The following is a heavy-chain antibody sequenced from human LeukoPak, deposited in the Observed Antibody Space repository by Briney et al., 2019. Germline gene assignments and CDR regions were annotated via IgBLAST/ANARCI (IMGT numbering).Heavy chain of an antibody. J-gene: IGHJ4*02. CDR1: GYTFTGYY. CDR3: ATDIGYCSSTSCQTFDY. CDR2: INPNSGGT. D-gene: IGHD2-2*01. Sequence: ASVKVSCKASGYTFTGYYMHWVRQAPGQGLEWMGWINPNSGGTNYAQKFQGRVTMTRNTSISTAYVELSSLRSEDTAVYYCATDIGYCSSTSCQTFDYWGQGTLVTVSS. V-gene: IGHV1-2*02.